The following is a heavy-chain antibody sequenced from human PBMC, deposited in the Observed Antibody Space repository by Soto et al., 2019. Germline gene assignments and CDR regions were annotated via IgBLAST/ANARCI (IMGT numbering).Heavy chain of an antibody. V-gene: IGHV3-30-3*01. J-gene: IGHJ4*02. Sequence: QVQLVESGGGVVPPGRSLRLSCAASGFTFSSNAMHWVRQAPGKGLEWVAVMSYDGSNEYYADSVKGRFTISRDNSKNTLYLQMNSLRAEDTAVYYCARDSILSGTTRPPPLDYWGQGTLVTVSS. CDR2: MSYDGSNE. D-gene: IGHD4-17*01. CDR1: GFTFSSNA. CDR3: ARDSILSGTTRPPPLDY.